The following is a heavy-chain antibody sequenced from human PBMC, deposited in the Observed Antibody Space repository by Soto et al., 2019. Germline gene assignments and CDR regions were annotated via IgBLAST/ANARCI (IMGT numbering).Heavy chain of an antibody. V-gene: IGHV3-23*01. Sequence: GGSLRLSCAASGFSFGSYALSWVRQAPGKGLEWVSTISGSDGKTFYADSVKGRFSISRDTSQSTLYLQMNSLRADDTAMYYCARWSYFDYWGQGTRGTVSS. CDR1: GFSFGSYA. CDR2: ISGSDGKT. J-gene: IGHJ4*02. D-gene: IGHD3-3*01. CDR3: ARWSYFDY.